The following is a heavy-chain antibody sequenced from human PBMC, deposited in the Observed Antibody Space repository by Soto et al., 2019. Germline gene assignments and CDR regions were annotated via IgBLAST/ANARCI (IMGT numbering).Heavy chain of an antibody. D-gene: IGHD2-15*01. V-gene: IGHV4-39*01. CDR3: ARQFGGATSFDY. Sequence: PSETLSLTCTVSGGSISSSSYYWGWILQPPGKGLEWIGSIYYSGSTYYNPSLKSRVTISVDTSKNQFSLKLSSVTAADTAVYYCARQFGGATSFDYWGQGTLVTVSS. CDR2: IYYSGST. J-gene: IGHJ4*02. CDR1: GGSISSSSYY.